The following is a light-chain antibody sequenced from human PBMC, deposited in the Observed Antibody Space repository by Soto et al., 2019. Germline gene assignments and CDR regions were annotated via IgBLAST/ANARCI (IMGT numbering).Light chain of an antibody. Sequence: QSVLTQPASVSGSPGQSITISCTGTSSDIGGYNSVSWYQQHPGKAPKLMIYEVRNRPSGVSNRFSGSKSGNTASLTISGLQAEDEAHYYCSSYTSSSTLVVFGGGTKLTVL. CDR1: SSDIGGYNS. CDR3: SSYTSSSTLVV. V-gene: IGLV2-14*01. J-gene: IGLJ2*01. CDR2: EVR.